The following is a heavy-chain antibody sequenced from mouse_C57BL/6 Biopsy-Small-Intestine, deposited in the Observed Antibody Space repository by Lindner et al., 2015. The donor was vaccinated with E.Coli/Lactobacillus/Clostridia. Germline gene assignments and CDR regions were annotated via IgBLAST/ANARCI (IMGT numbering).Heavy chain of an antibody. CDR3: AGADGGDYYYYYGMDV. CDR2: ILPIFGTI. D-gene: IGHD1-1*01. J-gene: IGHJ1*01. Sequence: SVKVSCKASGGTFSTYAISWVRQAPGQGLEWMGAILPIFGTINYAQKFQGRVTITADKSTSTAYMELSSLRSEDTAVYYCAGADGGDYYYYYGMDVWGHGTTVTVSS. CDR1: GGTFSTYA. V-gene: IGHV1-81*01.